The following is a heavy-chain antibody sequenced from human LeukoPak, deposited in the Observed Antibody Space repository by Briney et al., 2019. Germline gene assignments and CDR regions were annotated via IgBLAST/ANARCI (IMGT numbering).Heavy chain of an antibody. J-gene: IGHJ4*02. CDR3: ARAHRRYSSSWSPFDY. D-gene: IGHD6-13*01. CDR1: GFTFSSYW. CDR2: IKQDGSEK. V-gene: IGHV3-7*01. Sequence: GGSLRLSCAASGFTFSSYWMSWVRQAPGKGLEWVANIKQDGSEKYYVDSVKGRFTISRDNAKNSLYLQMNSLRAEDTAVYYCARAHRRYSSSWSPFDYWGQGTLVTVSS.